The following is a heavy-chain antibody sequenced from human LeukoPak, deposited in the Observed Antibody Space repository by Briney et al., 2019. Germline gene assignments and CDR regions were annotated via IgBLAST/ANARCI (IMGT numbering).Heavy chain of an antibody. CDR3: ARDVDRNYYDSSGYDY. CDR1: GYTFAAYF. Sequence: ASVKVSCKASGYTFAAYFMHWVRQAPGQGLEWMGIINPSGGSTSYAQKSQGRVTMTRDTSTSTVYMELSSLRSEDTAVYYCARDVDRNYYDSSGYDYWGQGTLVTVSS. J-gene: IGHJ4*02. D-gene: IGHD3-22*01. CDR2: INPSGGST. V-gene: IGHV1-46*01.